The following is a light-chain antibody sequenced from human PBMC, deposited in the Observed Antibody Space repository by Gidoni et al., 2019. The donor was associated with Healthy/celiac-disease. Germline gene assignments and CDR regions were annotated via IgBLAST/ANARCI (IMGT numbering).Light chain of an antibody. J-gene: IGLJ2*01. Sequence: QSALTPPASVSWSPGQPITISCTGTSSDVGSYNLVSWYQQHPGKAPKLMIYEGSKRPSGVSNRFSGSKSGNTASLTISGLQAEDEADYYCCSYAGSSTVFGGGTKLTVL. V-gene: IGLV2-23*01. CDR2: EGS. CDR3: CSYAGSSTV. CDR1: SSDVGSYNL.